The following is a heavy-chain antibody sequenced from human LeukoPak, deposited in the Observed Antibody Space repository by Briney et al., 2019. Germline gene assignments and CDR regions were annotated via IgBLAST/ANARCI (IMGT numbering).Heavy chain of an antibody. V-gene: IGHV4-38-2*02. CDR3: ARGITMIVVVRQELDY. D-gene: IGHD3-22*01. J-gene: IGHJ4*02. Sequence: SETLSLTCTVSGYSISSGYYWGWIRPPPGKGLEWIGSIYHSGSTYYNPSLKSRVTISVDTSKNQFSLKLSSVTAADTAVYYCARGITMIVVVRQELDYWGQGTLVTVSS. CDR2: IYHSGST. CDR1: GYSISSGYY.